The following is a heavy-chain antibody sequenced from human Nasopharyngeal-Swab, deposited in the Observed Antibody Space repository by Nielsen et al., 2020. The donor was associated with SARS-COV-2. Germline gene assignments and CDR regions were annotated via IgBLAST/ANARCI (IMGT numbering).Heavy chain of an antibody. Sequence: GGSLRLSCAASGFTFNNYNFNWVRQAPGKGLAWVSSISSSSSYIYYADSVKGRFTISRDNAKNSFYLQMNSLRAEDTAVYYCARDGLDYDFWSAYFMDVWGQGTTVTVSS. CDR2: ISSSSSYI. V-gene: IGHV3-21*01. D-gene: IGHD3-3*01. CDR3: ARDGLDYDFWSAYFMDV. CDR1: GFTFNNYN. J-gene: IGHJ6*02.